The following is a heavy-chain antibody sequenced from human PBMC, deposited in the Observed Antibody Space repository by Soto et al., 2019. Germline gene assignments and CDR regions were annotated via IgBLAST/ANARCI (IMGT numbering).Heavy chain of an antibody. CDR1: GGSISSYY. Sequence: QVHLQESGPGLVKPSETLSLTCTVSGGSISSYYWSWIRQPPGKGLEWIGYIYYRGSTNYNPSLRRRVTTSGDTSKNQFSLKLSSVTAADTAVYYCAREESRLLYHGGEDWYFDLWGRGTLVTVSS. V-gene: IGHV4-59*01. CDR3: AREESRLLYHGGEDWYFDL. J-gene: IGHJ2*01. CDR2: IYYRGST. D-gene: IGHD3-3*01.